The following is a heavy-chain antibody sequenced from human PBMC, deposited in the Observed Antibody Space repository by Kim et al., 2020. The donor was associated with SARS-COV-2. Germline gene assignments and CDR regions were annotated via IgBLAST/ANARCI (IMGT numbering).Heavy chain of an antibody. CDR3: ARHGWGGSYGSGLEVFDY. CDR2: IYYSGST. V-gene: IGHV4-59*08. J-gene: IGHJ4*02. CDR1: GGSISSYY. Sequence: SETLSLTCTVSGGSISSYYWSWIRQPPGKGLEWIGYIYYSGSTNYNPSLKSRVTISVDTSKNQFSLKLSSVTAADTAVYYCARHGWGGSYGSGLEVFDYWGQGTLVTVSS. D-gene: IGHD3-10*01.